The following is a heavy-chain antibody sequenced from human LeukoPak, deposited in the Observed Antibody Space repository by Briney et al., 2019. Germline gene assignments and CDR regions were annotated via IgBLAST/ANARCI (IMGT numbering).Heavy chain of an antibody. D-gene: IGHD4-17*01. CDR3: ARGIHDYEVPYNWFDP. Sequence: NSSETLSLTCTVSGGSISSYYWSWIRQPPGKGLEWIGYIYYSGSTNYNPPLKSRVTISVDTSKNQFSLKLSSVTAADTAVYYCARGIHDYEVPYNWFDPWGQGTLVAVSS. CDR1: GGSISSYY. J-gene: IGHJ5*02. V-gene: IGHV4-59*01. CDR2: IYYSGST.